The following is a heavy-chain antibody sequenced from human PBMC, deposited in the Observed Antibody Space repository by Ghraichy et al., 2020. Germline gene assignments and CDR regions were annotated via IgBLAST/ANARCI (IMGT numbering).Heavy chain of an antibody. V-gene: IGHV4-34*01. CDR3: ARGSVDPPRSFDY. Sequence: SQTLSLTCAVYGGSFSGYYWSWIRQPPGKGLEWIGEINHSGSTNYNPSLKSRVTISVDTSKNQFSLKLSSVTAADTAVYYCARGSVDPPRSFDYWGQGTLVTVSS. CDR1: GGSFSGYY. D-gene: IGHD6-19*01. J-gene: IGHJ4*02. CDR2: INHSGST.